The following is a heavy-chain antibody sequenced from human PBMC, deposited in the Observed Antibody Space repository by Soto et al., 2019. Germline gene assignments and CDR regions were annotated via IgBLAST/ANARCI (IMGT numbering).Heavy chain of an antibody. V-gene: IGHV3-53*01. J-gene: IGHJ6*02. CDR1: GFTVSNSY. D-gene: IGHD2-15*01. CDR2: IYSGTST. CDR3: ARGRWYGLDV. Sequence: GGSLRLSCAASGFTVSNSYMNWVRQAPGKGLEWVSVIYSGTSTYYADSVKGRFTISRDNLKNTVDFQMNSLRVDDSAVYYCARGRWYGLDVWGQGTTVTVSS.